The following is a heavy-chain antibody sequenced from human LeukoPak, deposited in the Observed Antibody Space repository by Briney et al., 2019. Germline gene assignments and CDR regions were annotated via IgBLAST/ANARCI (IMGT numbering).Heavy chain of an antibody. J-gene: IGHJ5*01. Sequence: GESLNISCKCSGYSFTSYWIGWVRQMPGKGLDWMDIIYPGDSDTRYSPSFQGQATISADKSISTAHLEWRSLEGSVTGMYYCARQRGYSSDSWGQGTLVNVPS. V-gene: IGHV5-51*01. CDR1: GYSFTSYW. D-gene: IGHD6-13*01. CDR2: IYPGDSDT. CDR3: ARQRGYSSDS.